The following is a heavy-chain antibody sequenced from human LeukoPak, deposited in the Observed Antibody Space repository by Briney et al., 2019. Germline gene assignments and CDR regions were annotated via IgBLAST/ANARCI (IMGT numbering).Heavy chain of an antibody. CDR1: GFTFTTYW. Sequence: GGSLRLSCAASGFTFTTYWMHWVRQAPGKGLVWVSRINGDGGSRNYADSVKGRFTISRDNAKNTLYLQMNSLRAEDTAVYYCASASSHRIAAGGDYWGQGTLVTVSS. D-gene: IGHD6-13*01. CDR2: INGDGGSR. V-gene: IGHV3-74*01. J-gene: IGHJ4*02. CDR3: ASASSHRIAAGGDY.